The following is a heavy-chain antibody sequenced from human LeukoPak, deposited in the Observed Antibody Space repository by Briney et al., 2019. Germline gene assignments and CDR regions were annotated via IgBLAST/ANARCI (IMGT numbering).Heavy chain of an antibody. Sequence: ASVKVSCKASGYTFTSYGISWVRQAPGQGLEWMGWISAYNGNTNYAQKLQGRVTMTTDTSTSTAYMELRSLRSDDTAVYYCARDLYYDYVWGSYRYPPDAFDIWGQGTMVTVPS. D-gene: IGHD3-16*02. CDR1: GYTFTSYG. J-gene: IGHJ3*02. CDR2: ISAYNGNT. CDR3: ARDLYYDYVWGSYRYPPDAFDI. V-gene: IGHV1-18*01.